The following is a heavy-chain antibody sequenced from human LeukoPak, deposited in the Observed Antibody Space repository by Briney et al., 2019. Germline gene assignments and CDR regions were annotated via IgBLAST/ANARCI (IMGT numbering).Heavy chain of an antibody. Sequence: GGSLRLSCAASGFTLRSYSMSWVRQAPGKGLEWVSAITGSGDYTDYADSVKGRFTISRDNSKSTLFLQMNSLRVEDTAVYYCAKRSRDSSGWFDYWGQGTLVTVSS. CDR2: ITGSGDYT. CDR3: AKRSRDSSGWFDY. J-gene: IGHJ4*02. V-gene: IGHV3-23*01. D-gene: IGHD6-19*01. CDR1: GFTLRSYS.